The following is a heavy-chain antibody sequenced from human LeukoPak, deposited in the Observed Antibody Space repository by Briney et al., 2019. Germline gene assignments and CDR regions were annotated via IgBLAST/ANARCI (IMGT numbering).Heavy chain of an antibody. V-gene: IGHV1-2*06. Sequence: ASVKVSCKASGYIFTGYYMHWVRQAPGQGLEWMGRINPNSGGTNYAQKFQGRVTMTRDTSISTAYMELSRLRTDDTAVYYCARVRGSYYEDYWGQGTLVTVSS. CDR2: INPNSGGT. CDR3: ARVRGSYYEDY. CDR1: GYIFTGYY. D-gene: IGHD1-26*01. J-gene: IGHJ4*02.